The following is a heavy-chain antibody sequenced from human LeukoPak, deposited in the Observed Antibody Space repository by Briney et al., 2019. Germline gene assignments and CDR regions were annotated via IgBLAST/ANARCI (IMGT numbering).Heavy chain of an antibody. J-gene: IGHJ4*02. Sequence: GGSLRLSCAASGFTFSSYWMHWVRQAPGKGLVWISRINSDGSSTSYADSVKGRFTISRDNAKNTLYLQMNSLRAEDTAVYYCARDRNFYYYGSGSYPGTRWGQGTLVTVSS. CDR2: INSDGSST. D-gene: IGHD3-10*01. V-gene: IGHV3-74*01. CDR3: ARDRNFYYYGSGSYPGTR. CDR1: GFTFSSYW.